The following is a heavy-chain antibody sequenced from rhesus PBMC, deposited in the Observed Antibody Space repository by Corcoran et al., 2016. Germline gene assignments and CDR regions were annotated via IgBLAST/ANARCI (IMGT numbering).Heavy chain of an antibody. V-gene: IGHV3S16*01. CDR2: ISRASSYI. J-gene: IGHJ4*01. Sequence: EVQLVESGGGLVQPGGSLRLSCAASGFTFSDYYMSWVRQAPGKGLEWVSSISRASSYIYYADPVKGRFTISRDNAKNSLSLQMTSLKTEDTAVYYCTRVGYGSSYLIDYWGQGVLVTVSS. D-gene: IGHD4-29*01. CDR1: GFTFSDYY. CDR3: TRVGYGSSYLIDY.